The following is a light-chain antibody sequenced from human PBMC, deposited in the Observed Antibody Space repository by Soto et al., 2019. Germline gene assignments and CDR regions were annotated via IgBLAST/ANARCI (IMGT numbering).Light chain of an antibody. CDR1: SSDVGGYNY. J-gene: IGLJ3*02. CDR3: SSYAASNNFYFV. Sequence: QSALTQPPSASVSPGHSFTISCTGTSSDVGGYNYVSWYQQYPGRAPKLMIYEVTKRPSGVPDRFSGSKSGNTASLTVSGLQAEDEADYYCSSYAASNNFYFVFGGGTKLTVL. V-gene: IGLV2-8*01. CDR2: EVT.